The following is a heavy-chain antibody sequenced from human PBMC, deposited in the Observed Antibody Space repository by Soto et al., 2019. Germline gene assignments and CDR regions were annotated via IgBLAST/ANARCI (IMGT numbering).Heavy chain of an antibody. D-gene: IGHD2-15*01. CDR1: GFTFSSYW. V-gene: IGHV3-7*03. CDR3: ARQVVVVAAPLFDY. CDR2: IKQDGSEK. Sequence: EVQLVESGGGLVQPGGSLRLSCAASGFTFSSYWMSWVRQAPGKGLEWVANIKQDGSEKYYVDSVKGRFTISRDNAKNSLYLQMNSLRAEDTAVYYCARQVVVVAAPLFDYWGQGTLVTVSS. J-gene: IGHJ4*02.